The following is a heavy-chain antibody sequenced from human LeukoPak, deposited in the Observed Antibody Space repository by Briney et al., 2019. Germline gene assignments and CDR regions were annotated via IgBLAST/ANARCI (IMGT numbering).Heavy chain of an antibody. J-gene: IGHJ5*02. CDR3: ERDQTGTTSWFDP. CDR1: GGTFISYA. CDR2: IMPIVGAA. Sequence: SVNVSCKASGGTFISYAISWVRQAPGEGLEWMGGIMPIVGAANYAQKLRGGVTITAEESTSTAYMKLSRLSPEDTAVYYCERDQTGTTSWFDPWGQGTLVTVSS. V-gene: IGHV1-69*13. D-gene: IGHD1-1*01.